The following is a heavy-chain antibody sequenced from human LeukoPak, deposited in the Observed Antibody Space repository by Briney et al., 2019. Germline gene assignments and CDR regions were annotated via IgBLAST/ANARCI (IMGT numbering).Heavy chain of an antibody. V-gene: IGHV4-39*02. CDR1: GRSICHRRYS. CDR2: IYYSGSP. Sequence: PDTLSLTCPVSGRSICHRRYSWGWIRQPPTKGLEWNGTIYYSGSPYYTPSLKSRVTIFVDTSETHFSVRLSSVTAADTAVYYCAGESLGEYTYGYVDFWGQGTLVTVSS. CDR3: AGESLGEYTYGYVDF. J-gene: IGHJ4*02. D-gene: IGHD5-18*01.